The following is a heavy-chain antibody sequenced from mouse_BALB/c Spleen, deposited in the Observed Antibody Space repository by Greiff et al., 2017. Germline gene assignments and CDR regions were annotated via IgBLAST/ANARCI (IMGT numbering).Heavy chain of an antibody. J-gene: IGHJ1*01. Sequence: EVKLQESGPDLVKPSQSLSLTCTVTGYSITSGYSWPWIRQFPGNKLEWMGYIHYSGSTNYNPSLKSRISITRDTSKNQFFLQLNSVTTEDTATYYCARGLTGTGEIDVWGAGTTVTVSS. CDR3: ARGLTGTGEIDV. CDR1: GYSITSGYS. CDR2: IHYSGST. D-gene: IGHD4-1*01. V-gene: IGHV3-1*02.